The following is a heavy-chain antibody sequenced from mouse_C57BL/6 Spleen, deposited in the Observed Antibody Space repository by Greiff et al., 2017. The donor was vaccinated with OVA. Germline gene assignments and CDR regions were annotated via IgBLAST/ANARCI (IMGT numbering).Heavy chain of an antibody. D-gene: IGHD2-2*01. CDR2: IYPGSGNT. CDR3: ARGGGYPWYFDV. CDR1: GYTFTDYY. V-gene: IGHV1-76*01. J-gene: IGHJ1*03. Sequence: QVQLQQSGAELVRPGASVKLSCKASGYTFTDYYINWVKQRPGQGLEWIARIYPGSGNTYYNEKFKGKATLTAEKSSSTAYMQLSSLTSEDSAVYFCARGGGYPWYFDVWGTGTTVTVSS.